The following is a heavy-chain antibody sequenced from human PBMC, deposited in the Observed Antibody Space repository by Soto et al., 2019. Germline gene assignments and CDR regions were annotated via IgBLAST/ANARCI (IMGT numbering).Heavy chain of an antibody. CDR1: GYSFTRYW. CDR2: IYPGDSDT. D-gene: IGHD3-22*01. V-gene: IGHV5-51*01. CDR3: SIHFYYDSSGYYLRGLDY. Sequence: GASLKISCKGSGYSFTRYWICWVRQMQGKGLEWMGIIYPGDSDTRYSPSFQGQVTISADKSISTAYLQWSSLKASDTAMYYCSIHFYYDSSGYYLRGLDYWAQGTLVTVSS. J-gene: IGHJ4*02.